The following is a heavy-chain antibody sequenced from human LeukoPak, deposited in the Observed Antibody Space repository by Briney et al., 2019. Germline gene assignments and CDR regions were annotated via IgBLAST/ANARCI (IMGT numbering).Heavy chain of an antibody. CDR2: ISWDGGST. J-gene: IGHJ3*02. D-gene: IGHD5-18*01. CDR1: GFTFDDYT. V-gene: IGHV3-43*01. Sequence: GGFLRLSCAASGFTFDDYTMHWVRQAPGKGLEWVSLISWDGGSTYYADSVKGRFTISRDNSKNSLYLQMNSLRTEDTALYYCAKPTGLQLWSPFDIWGQGTMVTVSS. CDR3: AKPTGLQLWSPFDI.